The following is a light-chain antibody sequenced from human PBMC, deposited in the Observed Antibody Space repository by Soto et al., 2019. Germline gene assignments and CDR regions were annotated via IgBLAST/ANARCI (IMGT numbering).Light chain of an antibody. V-gene: IGLV2-8*01. J-gene: IGLJ3*02. CDR3: SSYAGSNTFL. CDR1: SSDVGGYNY. Sequence: QSALTQPPSASGSPGQSVAISCTGTSSDVGGYNYVSWYQQHPGKAPKLMIYEVSKRPSGVPDRFSGSKSGNTASLTVSGLQAEDEADYYCSSYAGSNTFLFGGGTKVTVL. CDR2: EVS.